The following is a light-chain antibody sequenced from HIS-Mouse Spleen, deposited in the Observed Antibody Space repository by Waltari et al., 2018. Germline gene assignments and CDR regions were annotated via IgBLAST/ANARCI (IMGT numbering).Light chain of an antibody. V-gene: IGLV2-23*03. J-gene: IGLJ1*01. CDR3: CSYAGSSTFV. CDR2: EGS. Sequence: QASLTQPASRSGAPGQSSPHSCTGTIRDLWRYNLVPRYQQHPGKAPKLMIYEGSKRPSGVPNRFSGSKSGNTASLTISGLQAEDEADYYCCSYAGSSTFVFGTGTKVTVL. CDR1: IRDLWRYNL.